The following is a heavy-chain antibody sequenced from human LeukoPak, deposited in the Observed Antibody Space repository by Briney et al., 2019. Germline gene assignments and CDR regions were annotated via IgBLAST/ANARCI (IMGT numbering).Heavy chain of an antibody. CDR2: INPNSGGT. Sequence: ASVKVSCKASGYTFTGYYMHWVRQAPGQGLEWMGWINPNSGGTNYAQKFQGRVTMTRDTSISTAYMELSRLRSDDTAVYYCARDAPRKLRYFDWPSYWGQGTLVTVSS. J-gene: IGHJ4*02. CDR3: ARDAPRKLRYFDWPSY. D-gene: IGHD3-9*01. CDR1: GYTFTGYY. V-gene: IGHV1-2*02.